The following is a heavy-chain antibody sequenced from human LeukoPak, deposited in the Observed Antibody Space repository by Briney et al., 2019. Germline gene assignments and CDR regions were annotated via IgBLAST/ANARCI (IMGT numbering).Heavy chain of an antibody. J-gene: IGHJ6*02. D-gene: IGHD3-10*01. CDR3: ARDRVTNSYDYYGLDV. Sequence: GGSLRLSCVASGFPFSNYWMTWVRQGPGKGLEWVANINQGGSGKYYVDSVKGRFTISRDNAKNSLYLQINSLRAEDTAVYFCARDRVTNSYDYYGLDVWGQGTTVSVSS. CDR1: GFPFSNYW. V-gene: IGHV3-7*03. CDR2: INQGGSGK.